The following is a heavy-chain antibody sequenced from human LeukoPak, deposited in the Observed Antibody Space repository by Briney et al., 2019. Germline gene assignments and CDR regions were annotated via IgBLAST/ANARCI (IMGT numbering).Heavy chain of an antibody. CDR1: GFTFSSYA. V-gene: IGHV3-30-3*01. Sequence: GRSLRLSCAASGFTFSSYAMHWVRQAPGKGLEWVAVISYDGSNKYYADSVKGRFTISRDNSKNSLYLQMNSLRAEDTAVYYCARVAGDFWSGPSPYWSFDVWGRGTLVTVSS. J-gene: IGHJ2*01. CDR2: ISYDGSNK. CDR3: ARVAGDFWSGPSPYWSFDV. D-gene: IGHD3-3*01.